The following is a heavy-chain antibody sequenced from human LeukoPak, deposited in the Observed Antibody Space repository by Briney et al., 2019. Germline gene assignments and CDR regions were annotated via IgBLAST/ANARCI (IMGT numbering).Heavy chain of an antibody. CDR2: MYYTGTT. CDR3: ARSVSAYAGRGWFDP. CDR1: GGSIRSLGYS. Sequence: SETLSLTCSVSGGSIRSLGYSWGWIRQPPGKGRERIASMYYTGTTYYDPSLKSRVTMSVDTSKNEFSLNLTSVTAADTAVFYCARSVSAYAGRGWFDPWGQGTQVTVSS. V-gene: IGHV4-39*07. D-gene: IGHD5-12*01. J-gene: IGHJ5*02.